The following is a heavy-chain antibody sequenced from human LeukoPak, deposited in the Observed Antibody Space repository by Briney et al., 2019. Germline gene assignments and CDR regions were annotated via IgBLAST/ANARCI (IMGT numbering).Heavy chain of an antibody. Sequence: ASVTVSFKASGYTFTSYGISWVRQAPGQGLEWMGWISAYNGNTNYAQKLQGRVTMTTDTSTSTAYMELRSLRSDDTAVYYCAIGGYCSGGSCYAWSPFYFDYWGQGTLVTVSS. CDR1: GYTFTSYG. CDR3: AIGGYCSGGSCYAWSPFYFDY. CDR2: ISAYNGNT. V-gene: IGHV1-18*01. D-gene: IGHD2-15*01. J-gene: IGHJ4*02.